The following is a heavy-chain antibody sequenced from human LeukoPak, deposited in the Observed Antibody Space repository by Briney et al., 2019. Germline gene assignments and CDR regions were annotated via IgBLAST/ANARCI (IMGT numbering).Heavy chain of an antibody. CDR1: GFTFSNFN. Sequence: GGSLRLSCAASGFTFSNFNMNWVRQAPGKGLEWVSYISSRSSTIHYADSVKGRFTISRDNAKNSLYLQMNSLRAEDTAVYYCARDRALFDYWGQGTLVTVSS. V-gene: IGHV3-48*04. J-gene: IGHJ4*02. CDR3: ARDRALFDY. D-gene: IGHD3-10*01. CDR2: ISSRSSTI.